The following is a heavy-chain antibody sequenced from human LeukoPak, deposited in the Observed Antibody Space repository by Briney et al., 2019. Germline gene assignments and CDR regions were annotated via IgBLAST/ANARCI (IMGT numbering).Heavy chain of an antibody. D-gene: IGHD2-15*01. V-gene: IGHV4-4*07. CDR3: ARGRYCSADICSGGDAFDI. Sequence: SETLSLTCTVSGGSINNYYWSWIRQPAGKGLERIGRIYTRGSTNYNPSLKSRVTMSVDTSKNQFSLKLSSVTAADTAVYYCARGRYCSADICSGGDAFDIWGQGTMVSVSS. CDR2: IYTRGST. J-gene: IGHJ3*02. CDR1: GGSINNYY.